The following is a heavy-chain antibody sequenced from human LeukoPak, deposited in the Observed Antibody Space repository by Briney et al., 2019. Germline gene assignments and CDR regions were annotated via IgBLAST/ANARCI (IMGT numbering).Heavy chain of an antibody. CDR1: GFTFSSYG. V-gene: IGHV3-23*01. J-gene: IGHJ6*03. D-gene: IGHD2-2*01. CDR2: VSGSGSTT. Sequence: GGSLRLSCAASGFTFSSYGMSWVRQAPGMGLEWVSSVSGSGSTTYYADSVKGRFTISRDNSKNTLYLQMNSLRAEDTAVYYCAKGPGSSTYYYYMDVWGKGTTVTVSS. CDR3: AKGPGSSTYYYYMDV.